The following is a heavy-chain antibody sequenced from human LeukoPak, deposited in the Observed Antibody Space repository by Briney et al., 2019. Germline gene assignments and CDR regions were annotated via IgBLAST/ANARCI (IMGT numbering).Heavy chain of an antibody. J-gene: IGHJ6*02. D-gene: IGHD6-19*01. Sequence: PSETLSLTCAVYGGSFSGYYWSWIRQPPGKGLEWIGEINHSGSTNYDPSLKSRVTISVDTSKNQFSLKLSSVTAADTAVYYCARGIRKQWLVRYYYYGMGVWGQGTTVTVSS. V-gene: IGHV4-34*01. CDR3: ARGIRKQWLVRYYYYGMGV. CDR1: GGSFSGYY. CDR2: INHSGST.